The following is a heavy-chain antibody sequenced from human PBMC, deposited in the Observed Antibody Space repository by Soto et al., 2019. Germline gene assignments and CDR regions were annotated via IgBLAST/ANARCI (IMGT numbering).Heavy chain of an antibody. CDR1: GYTFTSYY. J-gene: IGHJ4*02. V-gene: IGHV1-46*03. D-gene: IGHD2-15*01. Sequence: PSVKVSCKASGYTFTSYYMHWVRQAPGQGLEWMGIINPSGGSTSYAQKFQGRVTMTRDTSTSTVYMELSSLRSEDTAVYYCARSGYCSGGSCYADDYWGQGTLVTVSS. CDR2: INPSGGST. CDR3: ARSGYCSGGSCYADDY.